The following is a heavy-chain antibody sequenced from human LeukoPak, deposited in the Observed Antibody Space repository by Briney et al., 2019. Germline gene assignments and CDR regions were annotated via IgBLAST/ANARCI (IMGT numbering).Heavy chain of an antibody. CDR3: GRWYLDY. V-gene: IGHV3-30*03. Sequence: QSGGSLRLSCAASGFTFSNNAMHWVRQAPGKGLEWVALISYDGSNKHYADSVKGRFTISRDNSKNTLYLQMNSLRAEDTAVYYGGRWYLDYWGQGTLVTVSS. CDR2: ISYDGSNK. CDR1: GFTFSNNA. J-gene: IGHJ4*02.